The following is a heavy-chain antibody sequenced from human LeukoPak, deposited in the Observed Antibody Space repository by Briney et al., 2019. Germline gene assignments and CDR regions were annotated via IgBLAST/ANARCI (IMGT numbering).Heavy chain of an antibody. CDR2: IIPIFGTA. D-gene: IGHD6-13*01. CDR3: ARDYATAGTSFSGGFDP. V-gene: IGHV1-69*05. CDR1: GGTFSSYA. J-gene: IGHJ5*02. Sequence: GASVKVSCKASGGTFSSYAISWVRQAPGQGLEWMGGIIPIFGTANYAQKFQGRVTITTDESTSTAYMELSSLRSEDTAVYYCARDYATAGTSFSGGFDPWGQGTLVTVSS.